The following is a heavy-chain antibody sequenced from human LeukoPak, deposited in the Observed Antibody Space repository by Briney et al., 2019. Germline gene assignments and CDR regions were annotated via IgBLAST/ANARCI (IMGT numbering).Heavy chain of an antibody. CDR3: ARDKGYSSDS. J-gene: IGHJ4*02. D-gene: IGHD2-15*01. V-gene: IGHV3-74*01. Sequence: PGGSLRLSCAASGFSIKNYWMHRVRQGPGKGLVWVSQINGDGSSTTYADSVKGRFTISRDDAKNTVYLQMDTLGADDTAVYYCARDKGYSSDSWGQGTLVTASS. CDR2: INGDGSST. CDR1: GFSIKNYW.